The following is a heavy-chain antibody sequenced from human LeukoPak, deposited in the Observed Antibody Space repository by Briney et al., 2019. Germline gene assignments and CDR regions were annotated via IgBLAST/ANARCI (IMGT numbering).Heavy chain of an antibody. CDR3: ARASSKQLAGYLPDGFDI. CDR2: ISSSGTYV. Sequence: PGGSLRLSCAASGFTFSSYSMNWVRQAPGKGLEWFSSISSSGTYVYCADSVKGRFTISRDNAKHSLSLQMSSLRGDDAAVYYCARASSKQLAGYLPDGFDIWGQGTMVTVSS. V-gene: IGHV3-21*01. D-gene: IGHD3-9*01. J-gene: IGHJ3*02. CDR1: GFTFSSYS.